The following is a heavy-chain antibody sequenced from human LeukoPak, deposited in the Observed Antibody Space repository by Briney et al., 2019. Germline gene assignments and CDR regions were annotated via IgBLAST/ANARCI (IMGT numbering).Heavy chain of an antibody. CDR2: INWNGGST. CDR3: AREGSRPYYDFWSGYYHDYYYCYMDV. V-gene: IGHV3-20*04. CDR1: GFTFDDYG. Sequence: GGSLRLSCAASGFTFDDYGMSWVRQAPGKGLEWVSGINWNGGSTGYADSVKGRFTISRDNAKNSLYLQMNSLRAEDTALYYCAREGSRPYYDFWSGYYHDYYYCYMDVWGKGTTVTVSS. D-gene: IGHD3-3*01. J-gene: IGHJ6*03.